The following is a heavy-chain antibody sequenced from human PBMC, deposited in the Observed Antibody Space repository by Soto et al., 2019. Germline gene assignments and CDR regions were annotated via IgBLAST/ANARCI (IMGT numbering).Heavy chain of an antibody. Sequence: ASVKVSCQASGYTFTSYGISWVRQAPGQRLQWMGWISAYNGNTNYAQKLQGWVTMTRDTSISTAYMELSRLRSDDTAVYYCARTHCSSTRCYVGSWDYWGQGTLVTVSS. CDR1: GYTFTSYG. V-gene: IGHV1-18*01. CDR2: ISAYNGNT. D-gene: IGHD2-2*01. J-gene: IGHJ4*02. CDR3: ARTHCSSTRCYVGSWDY.